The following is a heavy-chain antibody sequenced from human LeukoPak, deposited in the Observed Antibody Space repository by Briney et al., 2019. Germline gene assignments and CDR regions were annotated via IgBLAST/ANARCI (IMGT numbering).Heavy chain of an antibody. J-gene: IGHJ4*02. Sequence: GGSLRLSCAASGFTFSSYRMNWVRQATGKGLECVSSISSSSSYIYYPDSVKGRFTISRDNAKNSLYLQMNSLRAEDTAVYYCARPYYGSGINSIDYWGQGTLVTVSS. V-gene: IGHV3-21*01. CDR3: ARPYYGSGINSIDY. CDR1: GFTFSSYR. D-gene: IGHD3-10*01. CDR2: ISSSSSYI.